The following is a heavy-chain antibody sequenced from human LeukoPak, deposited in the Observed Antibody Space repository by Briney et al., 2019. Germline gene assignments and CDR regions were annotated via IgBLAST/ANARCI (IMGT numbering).Heavy chain of an antibody. V-gene: IGHV1-2*02. CDR1: GYTFTGYY. D-gene: IGHD6-19*01. CDR2: INPNSGGT. J-gene: IGHJ4*02. Sequence: ASVKVSCKASGYTFTGYYMHWVRQAPGQGLEWMGWINPNSGGTNYAQKFQGRVTMTRDTSISTAYMELSRLRSDDTAVYYCARDLVGYSSGWYSPGYWGQGTLVTVSS. CDR3: ARDLVGYSSGWYSPGY.